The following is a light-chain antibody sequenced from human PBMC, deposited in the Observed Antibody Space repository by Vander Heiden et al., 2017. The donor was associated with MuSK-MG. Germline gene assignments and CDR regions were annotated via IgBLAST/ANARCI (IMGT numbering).Light chain of an antibody. V-gene: IGKV1-5*03. CDR1: QSISSW. J-gene: IGKJ2*01. CDR3: QQYNSYSPYT. Sequence: DIQMTQSPSTLSASVGDRVTLTCRASQSISSWLAWYQQKQGKAPKLLIYKASSLESGVPSRFSGSGSGTEFTLTISSRQPDDFATYYCQQYNSYSPYTFGQGTKLEIK. CDR2: KAS.